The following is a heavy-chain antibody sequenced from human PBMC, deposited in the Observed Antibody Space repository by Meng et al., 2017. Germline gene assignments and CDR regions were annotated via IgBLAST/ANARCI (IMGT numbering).Heavy chain of an antibody. D-gene: IGHD1-26*01. CDR3: AAFGIVGATPPDY. V-gene: IGHV1-58*01. J-gene: IGHJ4*02. CDR2: IVVGSGNT. CDR1: GFTFTSSA. Sequence: SVKVSCKASGFTFTSSAVQWVRQARGQRLEWIGWIVVGSGNTNYAQKFQERVTITRDMSTSTAYMELSSLRSEDTAVYYCAAFGIVGATPPDYWGQGTLVTVSS.